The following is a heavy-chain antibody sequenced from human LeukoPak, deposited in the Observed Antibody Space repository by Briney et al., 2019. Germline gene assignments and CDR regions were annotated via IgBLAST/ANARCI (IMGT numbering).Heavy chain of an antibody. J-gene: IGHJ3*02. Sequence: SVKVSCKASGGTFSSYAISWVRQAPGQGLEWMGRIIPILGIANYAQEFQGRVTITADKSTSTAYMELSSLRSEDTAVYYCAREKDITMVRGVIPHDAFDIWGQGTMVTVSS. CDR2: IIPILGIA. CDR3: AREKDITMVRGVIPHDAFDI. V-gene: IGHV1-69*04. D-gene: IGHD3-10*01. CDR1: GGTFSSYA.